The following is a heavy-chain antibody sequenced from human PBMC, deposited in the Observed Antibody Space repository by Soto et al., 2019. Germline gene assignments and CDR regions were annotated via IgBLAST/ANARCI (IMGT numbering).Heavy chain of an antibody. CDR2: VSAYNGNT. J-gene: IGHJ4*02. D-gene: IGHD1-7*01. Sequence: QVQLVQSGAEVKKPGASVKVSCKASGYTFSNDAINWVRQAPGQGLEWMGWVSAYNGNTDYAQKFKGRVTMTTDTSTSTAYMETRRPRYDDTAGHFCARTSRYYWNYMMYWGQGTLVTVSS. CDR3: ARTSRYYWNYMMY. CDR1: GYTFSNDA. V-gene: IGHV1-18*01.